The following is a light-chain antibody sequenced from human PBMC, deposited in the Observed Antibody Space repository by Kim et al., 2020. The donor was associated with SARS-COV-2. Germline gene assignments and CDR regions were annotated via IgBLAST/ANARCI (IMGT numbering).Light chain of an antibody. CDR3: QQYHSLPLT. Sequence: AAVGDRVTITCQASQDITYYLNWYQHKPGQAPNLLIYDASDLETGVPSRFSGSGSGPHFTLMISSLQPEDVATYYCQQYHSLPLTFGGGTKVDIK. CDR2: DAS. V-gene: IGKV1-33*01. CDR1: QDITYY. J-gene: IGKJ4*01.